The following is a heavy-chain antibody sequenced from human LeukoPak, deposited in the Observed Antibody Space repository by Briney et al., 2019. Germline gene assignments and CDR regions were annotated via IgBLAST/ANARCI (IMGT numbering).Heavy chain of an antibody. D-gene: IGHD6-19*01. Sequence: GESLKISCEGSGYSFTIYWIGWVRQMTGKGLEWMGIIYSGDSDATYSPSFQGQVTISADKSISTAYLQWSSLKASDTAIYYCARGAVAGVIDAFDIWGQGKVVTVSS. J-gene: IGHJ3*02. CDR2: IYSGDSDA. CDR1: GYSFTIYW. V-gene: IGHV5-51*01. CDR3: ARGAVAGVIDAFDI.